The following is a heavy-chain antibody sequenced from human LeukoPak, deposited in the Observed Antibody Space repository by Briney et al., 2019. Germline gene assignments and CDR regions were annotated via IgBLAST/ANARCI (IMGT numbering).Heavy chain of an antibody. CDR2: ISAYNGNT. Sequence: ASVKVSCKASGYTFTSYGISWVRQAPGQGLEWMGWISAYNGNTNYAQKLQGRVTMTTDTSTSTAYMELRSLRSEDTAVYYCARDFFDGHGYTFYYYGMDVWGQGTTVTVS. CDR1: GYTFTSYG. V-gene: IGHV1-18*01. CDR3: ARDFFDGHGYTFYYYGMDV. D-gene: IGHD3-16*01. J-gene: IGHJ6*02.